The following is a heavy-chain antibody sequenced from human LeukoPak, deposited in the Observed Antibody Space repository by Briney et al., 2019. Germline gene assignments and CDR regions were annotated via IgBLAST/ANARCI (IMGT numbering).Heavy chain of an antibody. CDR3: AKASSTSYYYYMDV. J-gene: IGHJ6*03. V-gene: IGHV3-23*01. CDR1: GFTFSNYA. CDR2: LSGSGGST. Sequence: SGGSLRLSCAASGFTFSNYAMTWVRQAPGKGLEWVSALSGSGGSTYYADSVQGRFTISRDNSKNTLYLQMNSLRAEDTAVYYCAKASSTSYYYYMDVWGKGTTVTVSS. D-gene: IGHD2/OR15-2a*01.